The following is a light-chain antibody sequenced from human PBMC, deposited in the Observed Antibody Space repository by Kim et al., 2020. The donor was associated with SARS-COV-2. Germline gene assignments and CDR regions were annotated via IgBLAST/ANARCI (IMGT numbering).Light chain of an antibody. J-gene: IGKJ1*01. CDR2: KAS. V-gene: IGKV1-5*03. CDR1: QSISSW. CDR3: QQYKGYFMWT. Sequence: DIQLTQSPSTMSASVGDRVTITCRASQSISSWLAWYQQKPGKAPKLLIYKASTLQSGVPSRFRGSGSGTEFTLTISNLQPDDFATYHCQQYKGYFMWTFGQGTKVDIK.